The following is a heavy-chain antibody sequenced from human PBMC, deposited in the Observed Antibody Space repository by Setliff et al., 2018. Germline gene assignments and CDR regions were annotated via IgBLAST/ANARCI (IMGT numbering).Heavy chain of an antibody. D-gene: IGHD3-10*01. CDR3: ARRPEVTGSGNFVRNFFDP. V-gene: IGHV2-5*01. Sequence: SGPTLVNPTQTLTLTCTFSGFSLRSSGVGVGWIRQPPGKALEWLAVIYWSGERRYSPSLRSRLSITWDTSKNQVVLTMTNVDPADTGTYYCARRPEVTGSGNFVRNFFDPWGQGTVVTVSS. J-gene: IGHJ5*02. CDR2: IYWSGER. CDR1: GFSLRSSGVG.